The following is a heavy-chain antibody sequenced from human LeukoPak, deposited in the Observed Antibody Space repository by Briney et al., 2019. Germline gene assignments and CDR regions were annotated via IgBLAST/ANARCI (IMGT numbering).Heavy chain of an antibody. D-gene: IGHD3-16*01. Sequence: ASVKVSCKASGYTFTGYYMHWVRQAPGQGLEWMGWINPNSGGTNYAQKSQGGVTMTRDTSISTAYMELSRLRSDDTAVHYCARGVDTSKIYMDVWGKGTTVTVSS. J-gene: IGHJ6*03. CDR3: ARGVDTSKIYMDV. CDR2: INPNSGGT. CDR1: GYTFTGYY. V-gene: IGHV1-2*02.